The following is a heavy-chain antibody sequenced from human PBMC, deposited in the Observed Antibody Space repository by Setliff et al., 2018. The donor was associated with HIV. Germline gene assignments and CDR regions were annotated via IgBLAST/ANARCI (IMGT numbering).Heavy chain of an antibody. J-gene: IGHJ3*02. D-gene: IGHD5-12*01. CDR3: AHRLATMIEGDAFDI. CDR1: GFSLSISGVG. CDR2: IYWDDDK. Sequence: PTLVNPTQTLTLTCTFSGFSLSISGVGVGWIRQPPGKALEWLALIYWDDDKRYNPSLKSRLTITKDTSKNQVILTMTNMDPLEAGTYYCAHRLATMIEGDAFDIWGQGTMVTVS. V-gene: IGHV2-5*02.